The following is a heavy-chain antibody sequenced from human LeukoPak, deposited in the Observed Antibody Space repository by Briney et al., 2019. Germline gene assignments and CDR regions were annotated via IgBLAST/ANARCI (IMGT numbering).Heavy chain of an antibody. V-gene: IGHV3-23*01. CDR3: AKVRRKAGPAAITLLDY. J-gene: IGHJ4*02. Sequence: AGGSLRLSCAASGFTFSSYAMSWVRQAPGKGLEWVSAISGSGGSTYYADSVKGRFTISRDNSKNTLYLQMNSLRAEDTAVYYCAKVRRKAGPAAITLLDYWGQGTLVTVSS. D-gene: IGHD2-2*02. CDR1: GFTFSSYA. CDR2: ISGSGGST.